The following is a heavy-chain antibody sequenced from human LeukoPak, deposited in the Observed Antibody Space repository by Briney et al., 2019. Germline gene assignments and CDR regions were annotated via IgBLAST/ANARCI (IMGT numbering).Heavy chain of an antibody. CDR3: ARDSSCSGGTCYDT. J-gene: IGHJ5*02. Sequence: SETLTLTCTVTGGSVSSVGNYWSWIRQPPGKGLERIAYIYYTGSSNESPSLKSRVTISVDTSKNQVSLILTSVTAADTAVYYCARDSSCSGGTCYDTWGQGILVTVSS. D-gene: IGHD2-15*01. CDR2: IYYTGSS. V-gene: IGHV4-61*08. CDR1: GGSVSSVGNY.